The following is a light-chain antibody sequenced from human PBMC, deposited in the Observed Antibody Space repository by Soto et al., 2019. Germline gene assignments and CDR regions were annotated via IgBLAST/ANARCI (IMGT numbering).Light chain of an antibody. CDR3: SSYTSSSTPYV. J-gene: IGLJ1*01. CDR2: EVS. V-gene: IGLV2-14*01. Sequence: QYALTQPASVSGSPGQSITISCTGTSSDVGGHNYVCWYQQHPGKAPKLMIYEVSNRPSGVSKRFSGSKSGNTASLTISGLQAEDEADYYCSSYTSSSTPYVFGTGTKLTVL. CDR1: SSDVGGHNY.